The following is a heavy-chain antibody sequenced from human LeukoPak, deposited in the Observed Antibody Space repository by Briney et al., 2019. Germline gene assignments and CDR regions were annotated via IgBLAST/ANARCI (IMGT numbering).Heavy chain of an antibody. V-gene: IGHV4-61*02. Sequence: SETLSLTCTVSGASINSGNYYWTWVRQPAGKGLEWIGRIFTSGTTNYNPSLKSRVTMSVDTSKNQFSLKLSSVTAADTAVYYCARDSYYYGSGSYIPDAFDIWGQGTMVTVSS. CDR3: ARDSYYYGSGSYIPDAFDI. J-gene: IGHJ3*02. D-gene: IGHD3-10*01. CDR1: GASINSGNYY. CDR2: IFTSGTT.